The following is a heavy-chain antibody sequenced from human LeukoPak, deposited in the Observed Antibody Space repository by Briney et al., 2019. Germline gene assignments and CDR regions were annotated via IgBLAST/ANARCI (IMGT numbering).Heavy chain of an antibody. J-gene: IGHJ4*02. Sequence: GGSLRLSCAASGFTFDDYAMHWVRQAPGKGLEWVSGISWNSGSIGYADSVKGRFTISRDNAKNSLYLQMNSLRAEDTALYYCAKDMGGSGSSDFDYWGQGTLVTVSS. V-gene: IGHV3-9*01. D-gene: IGHD3-10*01. CDR2: ISWNSGSI. CDR1: GFTFDDYA. CDR3: AKDMGGSGSSDFDY.